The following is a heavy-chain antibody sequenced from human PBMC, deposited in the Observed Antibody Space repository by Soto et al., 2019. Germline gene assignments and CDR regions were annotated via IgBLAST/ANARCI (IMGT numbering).Heavy chain of an antibody. D-gene: IGHD6-13*01. CDR1: GCAFGSDA. Sequence: PGGSVRLSSAASGCAFGSDAISWVRLGPGRGLEWVSTISASGVSTYYADSVKGRFTISGDIPKNTLFLQMNSLRAEDTAVYYCAKRNPAAGYFFDIWGQGTMVTVSS. J-gene: IGHJ3*02. CDR3: AKRNPAAGYFFDI. V-gene: IGHV3-23*01. CDR2: ISASGVST.